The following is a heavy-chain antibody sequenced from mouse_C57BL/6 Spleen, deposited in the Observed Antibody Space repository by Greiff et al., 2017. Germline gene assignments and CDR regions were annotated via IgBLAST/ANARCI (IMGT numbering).Heavy chain of an antibody. D-gene: IGHD3-2*02. CDR3: ARGLRLQGDAMDY. Sequence: EVQRVESGGGLVQPGGSLKLSCAASGFTFSDYYMYWVRQTPEKRLEWVAYISNGGGSTYYPDTVKGRFTISRDNAKNTLYLQMSRLKSEDTAMYYCARGLRLQGDAMDYWGQGTSVTVSS. CDR2: ISNGGGST. J-gene: IGHJ4*01. CDR1: GFTFSDYY. V-gene: IGHV5-12*01.